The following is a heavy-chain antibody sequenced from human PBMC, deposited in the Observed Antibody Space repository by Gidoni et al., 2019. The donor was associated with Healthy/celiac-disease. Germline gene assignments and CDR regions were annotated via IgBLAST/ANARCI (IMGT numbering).Heavy chain of an antibody. J-gene: IGHJ6*02. CDR1: GFTFSSYG. CDR2: ISYDGSNK. Sequence: GFTFSSYGMHWVRQAPGKGLEWVAVISYDGSNKYYADSVKGRFTISRDNSKNTLYLQMNSLRAEDTAVYYCAKDISIIDYSSPYYYYYGMDVWGQGTTVTVSS. V-gene: IGHV3-30*18. CDR3: AKDISIIDYSSPYYYYYGMDV. D-gene: IGHD4-4*01.